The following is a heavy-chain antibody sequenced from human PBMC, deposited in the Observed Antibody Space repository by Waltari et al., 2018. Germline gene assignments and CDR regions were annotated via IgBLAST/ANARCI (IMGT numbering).Heavy chain of an antibody. CDR2: ISDDGGDK. J-gene: IGHJ4*02. CDR3: AKDVSFFYGSGRFDH. Sequence: QVHLVESGGGVAQPGRSLRLSCAASGFAFSTYGMHWIRQSPGKGLEWVAVISDDGGDKDDRDSVKGRFTIARDNSKNTLYLQMNSLKIDDTAIYYCAKDVSFFYGSGRFDHWGQGTLVTVS. V-gene: IGHV3-30*18. CDR1: GFAFSTYG. D-gene: IGHD3-10*01.